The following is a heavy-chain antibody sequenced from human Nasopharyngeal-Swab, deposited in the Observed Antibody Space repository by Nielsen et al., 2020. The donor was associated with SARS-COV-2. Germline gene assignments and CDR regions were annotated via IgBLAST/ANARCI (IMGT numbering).Heavy chain of an antibody. J-gene: IGHJ6*02. Sequence: GESLKISCKGSGYSFTSYWISWVRQMPGKGLEWMGRIDPSDSYTNYSPSFQGHVTISADKSISTAYLQWSSLKASDTAMYYCARAGLPDTYYYYGMDVWGQGTTVTVS. V-gene: IGHV5-10-1*01. CDR2: IDPSDSYT. CDR3: ARAGLPDTYYYYGMDV. D-gene: IGHD3/OR15-3a*01. CDR1: GYSFTSYW.